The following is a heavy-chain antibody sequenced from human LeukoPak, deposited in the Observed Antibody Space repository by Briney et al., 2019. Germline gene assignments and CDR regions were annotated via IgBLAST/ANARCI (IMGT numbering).Heavy chain of an antibody. D-gene: IGHD6-19*01. CDR1: GGSISSYY. Sequence: SETLSLTCTVSGGSISSYYWSWIRQPPGKGLEWIGEINHSGSTNYNPSLKSRVTISVDTSKNQFSLKLNSVTAADTAVYYCARGAWAAVAVYFDYWGQGTLVTVSS. CDR2: INHSGST. CDR3: ARGAWAAVAVYFDY. J-gene: IGHJ4*02. V-gene: IGHV4-34*01.